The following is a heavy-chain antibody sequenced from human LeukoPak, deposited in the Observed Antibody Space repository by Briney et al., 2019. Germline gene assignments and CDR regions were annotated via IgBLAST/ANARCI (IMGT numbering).Heavy chain of an antibody. CDR2: IYHSGST. D-gene: IGHD4/OR15-4a*01. Sequence: SETLSLTCTVSGYSISSGYYWGWIRQPPGKGLEWIGSIYHSGSTYYNPSLKSRVTISVDTSKNQFSLKLSSVTAADTAVYYCAREGLWAPLGYWGQGTLVTVSS. V-gene: IGHV4-38-2*02. CDR1: GYSISSGYY. J-gene: IGHJ4*02. CDR3: AREGLWAPLGY.